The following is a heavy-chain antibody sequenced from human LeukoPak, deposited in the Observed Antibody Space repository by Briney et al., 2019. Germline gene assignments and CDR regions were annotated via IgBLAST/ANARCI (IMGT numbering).Heavy chain of an antibody. Sequence: ASVKVSCKASGYTFTSYGISWVRQALGQGLEWMGWISAYNGNTNYAQKLQGRVTMTTDTSTSTAYMELRSLRSDDTAVYYCAATYYYDSSGPKIGALDIWGQGTMVTVSS. CDR3: AATYYYDSSGPKIGALDI. CDR2: ISAYNGNT. CDR1: GYTFTSYG. D-gene: IGHD3-22*01. J-gene: IGHJ3*02. V-gene: IGHV1-18*01.